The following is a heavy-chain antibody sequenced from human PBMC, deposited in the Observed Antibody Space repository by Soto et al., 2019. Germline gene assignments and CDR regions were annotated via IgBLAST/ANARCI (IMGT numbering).Heavy chain of an antibody. CDR1: GFTFTSSA. D-gene: IGHD3-9*01. CDR3: AADERYFDWLIFDP. CDR2: IVVGSGNT. Sequence: SVPVSCQASGFTFTSSAVQWVRQARGQRLEWIGWIVVGSGNTNYAQKFQERVTITRDMSTSTAYMELSSLRSEDTAVYYCAADERYFDWLIFDPWGQGTLVNGSS. V-gene: IGHV1-58*01. J-gene: IGHJ5*02.